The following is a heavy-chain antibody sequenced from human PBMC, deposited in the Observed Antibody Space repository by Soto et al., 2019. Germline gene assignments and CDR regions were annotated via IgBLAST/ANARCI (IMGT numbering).Heavy chain of an antibody. V-gene: IGHV1-18*01. CDR1: GYTFTSYG. CDR2: ISAYNGNT. Sequence: QVQLVQSGAEVKKPGASVKVSCKASGYTFTSYGISWVRQAPGQGLEWMGWISAYNGNTNYAQKLQGRVTMTTDTATSTAYMELRSLRSDDTAVYYCARDRRVVILGSDYYYYYGMDVWGQGTTVTVSS. J-gene: IGHJ6*02. D-gene: IGHD3-3*01. CDR3: ARDRRVVILGSDYYYYYGMDV.